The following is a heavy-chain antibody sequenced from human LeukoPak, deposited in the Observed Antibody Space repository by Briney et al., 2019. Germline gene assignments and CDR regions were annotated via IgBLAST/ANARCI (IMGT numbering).Heavy chain of an antibody. CDR2: TWYDDSKK. D-gene: IGHD3-16*01. Sequence: GGSLRLSCAASGFTFSSYVMHWVRQAPGKGLEWVAVTWYDDSKKYYVDSVKGRFTISRDNSKNTLDLQMNSLRAEDAAVYYRAKGGSSALGDAFDIWGQGTMVTVSS. CDR1: GFTFSSYV. J-gene: IGHJ3*02. CDR3: AKGGSSALGDAFDI. V-gene: IGHV3-33*06.